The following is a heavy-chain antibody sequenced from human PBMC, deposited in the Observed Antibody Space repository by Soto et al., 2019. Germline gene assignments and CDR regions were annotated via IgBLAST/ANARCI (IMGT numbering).Heavy chain of an antibody. CDR1: GYSFTSYW. Sequence: ESLKISCKGSGYSFTSYWISWVRQMPGKGLEWMGRIDPSDSYTNYSPSFQGHVTISAGKSISTAYLQWSSLKASDTAMYYCARQYYDSSGYYYYYYYGMDVWGQGTTVTVSS. V-gene: IGHV5-10-1*01. CDR3: ARQYYDSSGYYYYYYYGMDV. CDR2: IDPSDSYT. J-gene: IGHJ6*02. D-gene: IGHD3-22*01.